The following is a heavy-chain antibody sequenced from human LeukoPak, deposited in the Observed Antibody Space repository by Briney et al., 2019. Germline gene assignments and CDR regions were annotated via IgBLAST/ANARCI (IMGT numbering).Heavy chain of an antibody. CDR2: ISSGSTYV. CDR1: GFTFSSYT. Sequence: GGSLRLSCAASGFTFSSYTMNWVRQAPGKGLDWVSSISSGSTYVYYADSVKGRFTISRDNAKNSLYLQMNNLRVEDTAIYYCARVNGDYERGVAPDYWGQGTLVTVSS. V-gene: IGHV3-21*01. J-gene: IGHJ4*02. CDR3: ARVNGDYERGVAPDY. D-gene: IGHD4-17*01.